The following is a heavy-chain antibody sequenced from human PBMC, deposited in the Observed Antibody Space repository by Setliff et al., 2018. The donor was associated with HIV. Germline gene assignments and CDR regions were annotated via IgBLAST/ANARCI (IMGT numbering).Heavy chain of an antibody. CDR3: ARHQSGYNFSPFDN. Sequence: KPSETLSLTCTLSGFSISSDGFYWNWIRQRPGKGLEWIGYIFGSGITYYNPSLRSRITISVDTSKNQFSLIVSSVTAADTATYYCARHQSGYNFSPFDNWGLGAWSPSPQ. CDR2: IFGSGIT. V-gene: IGHV4-31*03. CDR1: GFSISSDGFY. J-gene: IGHJ4*02. D-gene: IGHD5-12*01.